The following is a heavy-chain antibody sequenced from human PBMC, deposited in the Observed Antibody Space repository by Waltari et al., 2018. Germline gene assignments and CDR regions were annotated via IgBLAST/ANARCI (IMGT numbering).Heavy chain of an antibody. CDR3: VRDHWGPDY. J-gene: IGHJ4*02. CDR1: GFTFTDYW. V-gene: IGHV3-7*01. CDR2: IHKDGSEK. D-gene: IGHD7-27*01. Sequence: EVHLVESGGGLVQPGGSLRLSRAASGFTFTDYWRSWVRQAPGKGPEWVANIHKDGSEKNYVDYVKGRFTSSRDNAKDSVYLQMNRLRADDTAMYYCVRDHWGPDYWGQGTLVTVSS.